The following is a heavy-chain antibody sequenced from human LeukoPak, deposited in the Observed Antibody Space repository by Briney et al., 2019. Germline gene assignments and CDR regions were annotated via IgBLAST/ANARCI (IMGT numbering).Heavy chain of an antibody. D-gene: IGHD6-19*01. CDR2: IYTSGST. CDR1: GGSISSYY. Sequence: KPSETLSHTCTVSGGSISSYYWSWIRQPAGKGLEWIGRIYTSGSTNYNPSLKSRVTMSVDTSKNQFSLKLSSVTAADTAVYYCARDRPGHGYSSGWYYFDYWGQGTLVTVSS. J-gene: IGHJ4*02. V-gene: IGHV4-4*07. CDR3: ARDRPGHGYSSGWYYFDY.